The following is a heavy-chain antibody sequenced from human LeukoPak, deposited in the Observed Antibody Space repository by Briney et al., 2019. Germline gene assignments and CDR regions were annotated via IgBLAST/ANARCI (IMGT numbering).Heavy chain of an antibody. CDR3: AVAAAAGTKPIDY. Sequence: SETLSLTCAVYGGSFRGYYWSWIRQPPGKGLEWIGEINHSGSTNYNPSLKSRVTISVDTSKNQFSLKLSSVTAADTAVYYCAVAAAAGTKPIDYWGQGTLVTVSS. CDR1: GGSFRGYY. J-gene: IGHJ4*02. V-gene: IGHV4-34*01. D-gene: IGHD6-13*01. CDR2: INHSGST.